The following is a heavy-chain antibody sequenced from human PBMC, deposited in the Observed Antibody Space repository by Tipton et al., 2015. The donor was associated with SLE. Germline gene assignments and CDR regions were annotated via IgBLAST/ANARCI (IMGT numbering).Heavy chain of an antibody. V-gene: IGHV4-4*07. J-gene: IGHJ3*01. Sequence: TLSLTCTVFGGSISSYYWSWIRQPAGKGLEWIGRIYTSGATDDNPSLKSRVTMSVDMSKNQFSLTLMSVTAADTAVYFCARIIAGHGDAFDVWGQGTMVTVSS. CDR1: GGSISSYY. CDR3: ARIIAGHGDAFDV. CDR2: IYTSGAT.